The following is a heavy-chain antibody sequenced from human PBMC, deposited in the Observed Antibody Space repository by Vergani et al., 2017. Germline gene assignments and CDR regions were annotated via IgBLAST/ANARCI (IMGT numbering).Heavy chain of an antibody. CDR3: AREIRGWYSVDRADWFDP. V-gene: IGHV1-69*01. J-gene: IGHJ5*02. CDR2: IIPIFGTA. CDR1: GGTFSSYA. Sequence: QVQLVQSGAEVKKPGSSVKVSCKASGGTFSSYAISWVRQAPGQGLEWMGGIIPIFGTANYAQKFQGRVTITADESTSTAYMALSRLRSEDTAVYYCAREIRGWYSVDRADWFDPWGQGTLVTVSS. D-gene: IGHD6-19*01.